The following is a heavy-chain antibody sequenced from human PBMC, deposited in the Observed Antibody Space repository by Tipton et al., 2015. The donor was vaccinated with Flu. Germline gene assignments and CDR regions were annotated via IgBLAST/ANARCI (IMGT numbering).Heavy chain of an antibody. CDR3: TTLERG. CDR2: MNQDGRGK. J-gene: IGHJ4*02. CDR1: GFTFGNDW. D-gene: IGHD1-1*01. V-gene: IGHV3-7*01. Sequence: SGFTFGNDWMTWVRQAPGKGLEWVAEMNQDGRGKYYVDSVKGRFTVSRNNAKNSLYLQMKSLRVEDTAVYYCTTLERGWCQGTLVTVSS.